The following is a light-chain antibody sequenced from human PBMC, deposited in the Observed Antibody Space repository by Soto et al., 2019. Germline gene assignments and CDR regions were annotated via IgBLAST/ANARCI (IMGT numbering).Light chain of an antibody. CDR2: KAS. J-gene: IGKJ1*01. V-gene: IGKV1-5*03. CDR3: HQYHSYSPEWT. CDR1: QSISSW. Sequence: DLQMPPSPSSLSASVVDRVTITCRARQSISSWLAWYQQKPGKAPKLLIYKASSLHSGVPSRFSGSGSGTESTLTITSLQPHDFASYYCHQYHSYSPEWTFGQGTKVDIK.